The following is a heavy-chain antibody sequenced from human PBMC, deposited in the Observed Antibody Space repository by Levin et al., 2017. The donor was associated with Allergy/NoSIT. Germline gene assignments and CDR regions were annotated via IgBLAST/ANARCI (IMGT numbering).Heavy chain of an antibody. CDR1: GFSIDNYW. D-gene: IGHD6-13*01. V-gene: IGHV3-7*04. CDR2: IKHDGSDK. J-gene: IGHJ4*02. CDR3: AREVVAGVGKNHFDS. Sequence: GGSLRLSCAASGFSIDNYWMNWVRQAPGRGLEWVANIKHDGSDKYYLDSVEGRFTISRDNAKNSLYLQMDSLRAEDTAVYFCAREVVAGVGKNHFDSWGQGTLVTVSS.